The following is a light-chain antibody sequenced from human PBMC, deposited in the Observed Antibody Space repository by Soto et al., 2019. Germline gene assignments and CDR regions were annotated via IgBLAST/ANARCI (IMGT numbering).Light chain of an antibody. CDR1: SSNIGAGYD. V-gene: IGLV1-40*01. CDR3: QSYDSSLSGSFVV. Sequence: QAVVTQPPSVSGAPGQRVTISCTGSSSNIGAGYDVHWYQQLPGTAPKLLIYGNSNRPSGVPDRFSGSKSGTSASLAITGLQAEDEDDYYCQSYDSSLSGSFVVFGGGTKVTVL. CDR2: GNS. J-gene: IGLJ2*01.